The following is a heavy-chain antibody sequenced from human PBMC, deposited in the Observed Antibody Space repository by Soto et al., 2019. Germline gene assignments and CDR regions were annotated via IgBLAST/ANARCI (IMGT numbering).Heavy chain of an antibody. J-gene: IGHJ4*02. CDR2: IYYSGST. V-gene: IGHV4-61*01. D-gene: IGHD1-26*01. CDR1: GGSVSSGSYY. Sequence: LSLTCTVSGGSVSSGSYYWSWIRQPPGKGLEWIGYIYYSGSTNYNPSLKSRVTISVDTSKNQFSLKLSSVTAADTAVYYCASRSSSGGSLSFDYWGQGTLVTVSS. CDR3: ASRSSSGGSLSFDY.